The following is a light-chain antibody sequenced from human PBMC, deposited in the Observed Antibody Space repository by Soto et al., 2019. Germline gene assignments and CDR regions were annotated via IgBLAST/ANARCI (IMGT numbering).Light chain of an antibody. CDR1: SSDVGGYNY. CDR3: SSYTSSSTYV. Sequence: QPALTHPASVSGSHGQSIGIFCTETSSDVGGYNYVSWYQQHPGKAPKLMVYDVSNRPSGVSNRFSGSKSGNTASLTISGLQAEDEADYYCSSYTSSSTYVFGTGTKVTVL. V-gene: IGLV2-14*01. CDR2: DVS. J-gene: IGLJ1*01.